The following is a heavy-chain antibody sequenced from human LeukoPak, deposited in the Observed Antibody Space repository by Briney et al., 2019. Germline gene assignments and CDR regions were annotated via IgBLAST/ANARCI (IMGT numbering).Heavy chain of an antibody. CDR3: ARDWSWPGSYQTHFDY. CDR1: GFTFNSYG. D-gene: IGHD1-26*01. CDR2: IWYDGSNK. Sequence: GGSLRLSCAASGFTFNSYGIHWVRQAPGKGLEWVAFIWYDGSNKYYADSVKGRFTTSRDNSKNTLYLQMNSLRAEDTAVYYCARDWSWPGSYQTHFDYWGQGTLVTVSS. V-gene: IGHV3-33*01. J-gene: IGHJ4*02.